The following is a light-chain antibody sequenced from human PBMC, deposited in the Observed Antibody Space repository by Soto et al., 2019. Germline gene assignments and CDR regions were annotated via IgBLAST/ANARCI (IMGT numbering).Light chain of an antibody. CDR1: QSVSSN. J-gene: IGKJ2*01. CDR2: AAS. V-gene: IGKV3-15*01. CDR3: QQYNNWPYT. Sequence: EIVMTQSPATLSVSPGERATLSCRASQSVSSNLAWYQQKPGQGPRLLIYAASTRATGIPARFSGSGSGTQFTLTISSLQSEDFAVYLCQQYNNWPYTFGQGTKLEMK.